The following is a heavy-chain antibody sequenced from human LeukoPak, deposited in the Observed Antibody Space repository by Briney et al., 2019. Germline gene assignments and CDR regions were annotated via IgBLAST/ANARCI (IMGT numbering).Heavy chain of an antibody. Sequence: GGSLRLSCAASGFTFSDHYMDWVRQAPGKGLEWVGRTRNKANSYTTEYAASVKGRFTISRDDSKNSLYLQMNSLKTEDTAVYYCARDLYYYDSSGYFYWYFDLWGRGTLVTVSS. V-gene: IGHV3-72*01. D-gene: IGHD3-22*01. CDR3: ARDLYYYDSSGYFYWYFDL. J-gene: IGHJ2*01. CDR2: TRNKANSYTT. CDR1: GFTFSDHY.